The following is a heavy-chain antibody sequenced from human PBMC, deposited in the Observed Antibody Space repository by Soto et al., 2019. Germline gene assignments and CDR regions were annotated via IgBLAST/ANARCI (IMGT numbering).Heavy chain of an antibody. CDR2: IIPVFGTK. J-gene: IGHJ5*02. Sequence: QVQLVQSGAEVKKPGSSVKVSCKTSGGTFSSYSINWVRQAPGHGLEWMGVIIPVFGTKNFARSFRGRVSLTADQSTNTVYMELTNLRSDDTGVYFCARGGVLKPFDPWGQRSLVTVSS. CDR1: GGTFSSYS. CDR3: ARGGVLKPFDP. D-gene: IGHD3-16*01. V-gene: IGHV1-69*12.